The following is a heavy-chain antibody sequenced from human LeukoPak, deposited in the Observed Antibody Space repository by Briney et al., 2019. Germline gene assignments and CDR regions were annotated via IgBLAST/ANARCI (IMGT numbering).Heavy chain of an antibody. CDR1: GGSISSSDYY. CDR3: AREYDFWSGYYTLMGYYYYMDV. Sequence: SQTLSLTCTVSGGSISSSDYYWSWIRQPPGKGLEWIGYIYYSGSTSYNPSLKSRVTISVDTSKNQFSLKLTSVTAADTAVYYCAREYDFWSGYYTLMGYYYYMDVWGKGTTVTVSS. J-gene: IGHJ6*03. CDR2: IYYSGST. V-gene: IGHV4-30-4*01. D-gene: IGHD3-3*01.